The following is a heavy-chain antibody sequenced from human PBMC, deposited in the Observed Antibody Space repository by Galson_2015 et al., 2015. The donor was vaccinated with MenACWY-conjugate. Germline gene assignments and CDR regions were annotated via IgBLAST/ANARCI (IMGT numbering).Heavy chain of an antibody. CDR3: ASGIYYYDSSGPLFDY. D-gene: IGHD3-22*01. Sequence: SVKVSCKASGYTFTSYAMHWVRQAPGQRLEWMGWINAGNGNTKYSQKFQGRVTITRDTSASTVYMELSSLRSEDTAVYYCASGIYYYDSSGPLFDYWGQGTLVTVSS. J-gene: IGHJ4*02. CDR1: GYTFTSYA. CDR2: INAGNGNT. V-gene: IGHV1-3*01.